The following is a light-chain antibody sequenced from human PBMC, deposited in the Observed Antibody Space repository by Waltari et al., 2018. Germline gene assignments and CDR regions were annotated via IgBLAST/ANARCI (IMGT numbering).Light chain of an antibody. Sequence: QSVLTQPPSVSAAPGQKVSISCSGRTSNVGNNFVSWYQQLPGTAPKLLIYDNYKRPSGIPDRFSGSKSGTPATLVITGLQTADEADYYCATWDNSLSAWVFGGGTQVTVI. V-gene: IGLV1-51*01. CDR1: TSNVGNNF. CDR2: DNY. J-gene: IGLJ3*02. CDR3: ATWDNSLSAWV.